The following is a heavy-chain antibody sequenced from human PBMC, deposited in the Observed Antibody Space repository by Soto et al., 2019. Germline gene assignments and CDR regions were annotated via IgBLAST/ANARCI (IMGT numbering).Heavy chain of an antibody. Sequence: EVQLVESGGGLVKPGGSLRLSCAASGFTFSNAWMSWVRQPPGKGLEWFGRIKSKTDGGTTDYVAPVKGRFIISRDDSKNMVYLQMNSLKTEDTAIYYCTTGQVAGTRDYWGQGTLVTVSA. D-gene: IGHD6-19*01. CDR2: IKSKTDGGTT. CDR1: GFTFSNAW. J-gene: IGHJ4*02. V-gene: IGHV3-15*01. CDR3: TTGQVAGTRDY.